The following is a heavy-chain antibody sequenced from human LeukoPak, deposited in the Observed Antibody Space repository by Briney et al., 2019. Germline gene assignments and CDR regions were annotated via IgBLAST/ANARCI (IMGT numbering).Heavy chain of an antibody. CDR3: ARAGASYSSDY. Sequence: SETLSLTCSVSGASISSYYWSWIRQPPGKGLEWIGYLFHSGSTNYNPSLKSRVTISVDTSKNQFSLKLNSVTAADTAVYYCARAGASYSSDYWGQGTLVTVSS. V-gene: IGHV4-59*01. CDR1: GASISSYY. CDR2: LFHSGST. J-gene: IGHJ4*02. D-gene: IGHD2-21*01.